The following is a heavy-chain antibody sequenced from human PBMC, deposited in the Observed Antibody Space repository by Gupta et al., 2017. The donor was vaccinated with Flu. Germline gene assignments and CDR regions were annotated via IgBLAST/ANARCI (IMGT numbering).Heavy chain of an antibody. J-gene: IGHJ6*02. CDR3: ARDRVGATFYYYYGMDV. V-gene: IGHV3-7*01. D-gene: IGHD1-26*01. Sequence: GKGLEWVANIKQDGSEKYYVDSVKGRFTISRDNAKNSLYLQMNSLRAEDTAVYYCARDRVGATFYYYYGMDVWGQGTTVTGSS. CDR2: IKQDGSEK.